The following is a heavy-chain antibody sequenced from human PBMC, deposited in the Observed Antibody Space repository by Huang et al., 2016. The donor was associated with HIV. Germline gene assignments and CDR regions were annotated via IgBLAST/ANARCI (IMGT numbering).Heavy chain of an antibody. V-gene: IGHV1-8*01. CDR1: GYSFTTYD. Sequence: QVQLVQSGAEVKKPGASVKVSCKASGYSFTTYDINWVRQATGQGLEWMGWMNPNSGNTGYGQNFQGRLTMTRNTSISTAYMELSSLRSEDTAVYYCSIDDSNSLFDYWGQGTLVTVSS. D-gene: IGHD6-6*01. CDR3: SIDDSNSLFDY. CDR2: MNPNSGNT. J-gene: IGHJ4*02.